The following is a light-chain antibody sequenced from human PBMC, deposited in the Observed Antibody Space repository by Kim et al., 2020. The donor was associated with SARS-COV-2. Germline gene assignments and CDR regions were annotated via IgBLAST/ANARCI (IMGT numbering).Light chain of an antibody. CDR1: QSISSN. J-gene: IGKJ1*01. Sequence: SPGERATLSCRASQSISSNLAWYQQKPGQAPRLLIYGASTRATGIPARFSGSGSGTDFTLTISSLQSEDFAVYYCQQYNNWPRGTFGQGTKVEIK. CDR2: GAS. V-gene: IGKV3-15*01. CDR3: QQYNNWPRGT.